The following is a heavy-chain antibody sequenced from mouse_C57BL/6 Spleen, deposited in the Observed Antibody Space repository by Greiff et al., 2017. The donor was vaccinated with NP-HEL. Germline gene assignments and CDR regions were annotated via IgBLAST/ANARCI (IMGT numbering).Heavy chain of an antibody. J-gene: IGHJ2*01. Sequence: EVQLQQSGPELVKPGASVKISCKASGYTFTDYYMNWVKQSHGKSLEWIGDINPNNGGTSYNQKFKGKATLTVDKSSSTAYMELRSLTSEDSAGYYCARSPITTVVPYYFDYWGQGTTLTVSS. CDR1: GYTFTDYY. CDR3: ARSPITTVVPYYFDY. CDR2: INPNNGGT. V-gene: IGHV1-26*01. D-gene: IGHD1-1*01.